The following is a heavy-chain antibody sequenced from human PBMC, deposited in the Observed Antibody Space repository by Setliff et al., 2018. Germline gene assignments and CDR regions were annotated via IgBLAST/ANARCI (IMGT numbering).Heavy chain of an antibody. CDR3: ARQVSWFDP. J-gene: IGHJ5*02. CDR2: IYTSGST. V-gene: IGHV4-61*09. Sequence: SETLSLTCTVSGGSISSGSYYWNWVRQPAGKGLEWIGHIYTSGSTNYNPSLKGRVTISVDTSKNQFSLKLSSVTAADTAVYYCARQVSWFDPWGQGTLVTVSS. CDR1: GGSISSGSYY.